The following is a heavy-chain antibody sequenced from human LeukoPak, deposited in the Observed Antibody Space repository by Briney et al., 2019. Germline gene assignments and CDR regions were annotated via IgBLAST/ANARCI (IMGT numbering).Heavy chain of an antibody. CDR2: ISYDGSNK. J-gene: IGHJ4*02. D-gene: IGHD3-10*01. V-gene: IGHV3-30*04. CDR1: GFTFSSYA. Sequence: GGSLRLSCAASGFTFSSYAMHWVRQAPGKGLEWVAVISYDGSNKYYADSVKGRFTISRDNSKNTQYLQMNSLRAEDTAVYYCARDMQGGVIIGPLDYWGQGTLVTVSS. CDR3: ARDMQGGVIIGPLDY.